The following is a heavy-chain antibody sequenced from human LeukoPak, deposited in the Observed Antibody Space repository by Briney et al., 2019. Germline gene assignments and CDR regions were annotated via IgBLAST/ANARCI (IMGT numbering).Heavy chain of an antibody. D-gene: IGHD1/OR15-1a*01. CDR3: ARDVSVNKVTTPFDH. CDR1: GFTFSSYR. CDR2: INLDPNTI. J-gene: IGHJ4*02. Sequence: PGGSLRLSCAASGFTFSSYRMHWVRQAPGKGLEWISYINLDPNTIYYADSVKGRFTISRDNAKQSLYLQMNSLRVEDTAIYYCARDVSVNKVTTPFDHWGQGTLVTVAS. V-gene: IGHV3-48*04.